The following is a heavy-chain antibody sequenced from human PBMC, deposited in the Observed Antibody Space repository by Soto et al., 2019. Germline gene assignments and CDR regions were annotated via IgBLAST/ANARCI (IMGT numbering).Heavy chain of an antibody. Sequence: SGPTLGNPTQTLTLTCTFSGFSLSTSGMCVSWIRQPPGKALEWLARIDWDDDKYYSTSLKTRLTISKDTSKNQVVLTMTNMDPVDTATYYCGRMRLIMTTVTTYYYYMDVWGKGTTVTVSS. CDR3: GRMRLIMTTVTTYYYYMDV. J-gene: IGHJ6*03. CDR2: IDWDDDK. D-gene: IGHD4-4*01. CDR1: GFSLSTSGMC. V-gene: IGHV2-70*11.